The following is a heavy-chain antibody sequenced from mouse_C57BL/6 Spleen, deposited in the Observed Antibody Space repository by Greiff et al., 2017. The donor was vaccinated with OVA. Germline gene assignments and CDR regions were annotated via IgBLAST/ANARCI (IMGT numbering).Heavy chain of an antibody. CDR3: ARSRTTTVVAPYYFDY. D-gene: IGHD1-1*01. J-gene: IGHJ2*01. V-gene: IGHV1-81*01. CDR1: GYTFTSYG. Sequence: QVQLQQSGAELARPGASVKLSCKASGYTFTSYGISWVKQRTGQGLEWIGEIYPRSGNTYYNEKFKGKATLTADKSSSTAYMELRSLTSEDSAVYFWARSRTTTVVAPYYFDYWGQGTTLTVSS. CDR2: IYPRSGNT.